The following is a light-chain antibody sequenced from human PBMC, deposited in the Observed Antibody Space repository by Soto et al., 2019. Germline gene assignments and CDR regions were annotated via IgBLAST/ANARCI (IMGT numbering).Light chain of an antibody. CDR1: QGISKF. Sequence: DIQMTQSPSSLSASVGDRVTITCRASQGISKFLAWYQQKPGKVPRLLIYATSTLESGVPSRFSGSGTGTDFILTISSLQPEDVAVYYCQNYKDALWTFGQGTKVESK. J-gene: IGKJ1*01. V-gene: IGKV1-27*01. CDR3: QNYKDALWT. CDR2: ATS.